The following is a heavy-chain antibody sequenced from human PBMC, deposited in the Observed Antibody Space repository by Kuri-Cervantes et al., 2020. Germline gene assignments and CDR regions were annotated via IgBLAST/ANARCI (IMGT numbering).Heavy chain of an antibody. CDR3: ARDVTMLFDY. Sequence: GESLKISCAASGFTFSSYGMHWVRQAPGKGLEWVAVISSDGSNKNYADSVKGRFTISRDNSKNTLYLQMNSLRAEDTAVYYCARDVTMLFDYWGQGTLVTVSS. CDR1: GFTFSSYG. CDR2: ISSDGSNK. D-gene: IGHD2-2*01. J-gene: IGHJ4*02. V-gene: IGHV3-30*03.